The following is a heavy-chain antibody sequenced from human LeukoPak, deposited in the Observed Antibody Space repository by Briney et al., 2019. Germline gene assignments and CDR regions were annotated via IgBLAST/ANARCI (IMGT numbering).Heavy chain of an antibody. CDR1: GLSFSSFA. V-gene: IGHV3-23*01. CDR3: ARASWVSSTDAVR. J-gene: IGHJ4*02. CDR2: IRGNGGT. Sequence: GGSLRLSCAASGLSFSSFAMSWVPQGPARGLEWVSSIRGNGGTFYADSVKGRFTLSSDSSRNTVYFQLNNLRVEDTAIYYCARASWVSSTDAVRWGQGTLVTVSS. D-gene: IGHD3-16*01.